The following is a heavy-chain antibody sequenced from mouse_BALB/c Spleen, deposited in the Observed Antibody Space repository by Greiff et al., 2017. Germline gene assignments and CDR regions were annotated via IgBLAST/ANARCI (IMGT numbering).Heavy chain of an antibody. J-gene: IGHJ3*01. CDR2: ISSGSSTI. Sequence: EVMLVESGGGLVQPGGSRKLSCAASGFTFSSFGMHWVRQAPEKGLEWVAYISSGSSTIYYADTVKGRFTISRDNPKNTLFLQMTSLRSEDTAMYYCARSPAVNYGSSPFAYWGQGTLVTVSA. CDR1: GFTFSSFG. CDR3: ARSPAVNYGSSPFAY. D-gene: IGHD1-1*01. V-gene: IGHV5-17*02.